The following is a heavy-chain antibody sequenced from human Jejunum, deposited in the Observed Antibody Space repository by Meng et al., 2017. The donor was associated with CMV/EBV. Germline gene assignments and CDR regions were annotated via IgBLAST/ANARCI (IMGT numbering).Heavy chain of an antibody. J-gene: IGHJ4*02. V-gene: IGHV1-8*01. CDR2: MNPIRGNA. Sequence: KASGYDFIGYDINWVRQASGQGLEWMGWMNPIRGNAVYARKFRDRVTMTRDTTINTAYLEVSSLTSEDTAVYYCARGLRIVGTALAFWGQGSLVTVSS. CDR3: ARGLRIVGTALAF. CDR1: GYDFIGYD. D-gene: IGHD1-26*01.